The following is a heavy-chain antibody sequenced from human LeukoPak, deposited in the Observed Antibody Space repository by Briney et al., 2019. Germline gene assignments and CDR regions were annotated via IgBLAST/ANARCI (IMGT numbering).Heavy chain of an antibody. V-gene: IGHV3-23*01. CDR3: AKDSTYYYGSGSFPHDY. CDR2: ISGSGGST. D-gene: IGHD3-10*01. Sequence: GGSLRLSCAASGFTFSSYAMSWVRQAPGKWLEWVSAISGSGGSTYYADSVKGRFTISRDNSKNTLYLQMNSLRAEDTAVYYCAKDSTYYYGSGSFPHDYWGQGTLVTVSS. CDR1: GFTFSSYA. J-gene: IGHJ4*02.